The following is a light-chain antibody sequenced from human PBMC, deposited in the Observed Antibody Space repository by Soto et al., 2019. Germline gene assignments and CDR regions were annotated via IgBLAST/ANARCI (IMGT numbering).Light chain of an antibody. CDR1: RSNIGSNS. Sequence: QPVLTQPPSASGTPGQRVTISCSGDRSNIGSNSVNWYQQLPGTAPKLLIYSNNQRPSGVPDRFSGSKSGTSASLAISGLQSEDEADYYCAAWDDSLNGRYVFGTGTQLTVL. CDR3: AAWDDSLNGRYV. V-gene: IGLV1-44*01. J-gene: IGLJ1*01. CDR2: SNN.